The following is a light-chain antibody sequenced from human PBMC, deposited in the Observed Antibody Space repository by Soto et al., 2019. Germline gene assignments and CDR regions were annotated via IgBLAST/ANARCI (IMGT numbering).Light chain of an antibody. CDR3: NSYTSSSLYV. Sequence: QSVLTQPASVSGSPGHSITISCTGTSSDVGGYNYVSWYQQHPGKAPKLMIYDVSNRPSGVSNRFSGSKSGNTASLTISGLQAEDEADYYCNSYTSSSLYVFGTGTKVTVL. CDR2: DVS. CDR1: SSDVGGYNY. V-gene: IGLV2-14*01. J-gene: IGLJ1*01.